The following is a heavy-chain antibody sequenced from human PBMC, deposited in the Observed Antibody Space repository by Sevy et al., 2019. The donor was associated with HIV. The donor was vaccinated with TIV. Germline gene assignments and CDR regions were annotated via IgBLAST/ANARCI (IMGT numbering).Heavy chain of an antibody. Sequence: GGSLRLSCAASGFTFSSYAMSWVRQAPGKGLEWVSAISGSGGSTYYADSVKGRFTISRDNSKNTLYLQMNSLRAEDRAEYYCAKGYDFWGGSLYFWSWGQGTLVTVSS. V-gene: IGHV3-23*01. CDR3: AKGYDFWGGSLYFWS. D-gene: IGHD3-3*01. J-gene: IGHJ5*02. CDR2: ISGSGGST. CDR1: GFTFSSYA.